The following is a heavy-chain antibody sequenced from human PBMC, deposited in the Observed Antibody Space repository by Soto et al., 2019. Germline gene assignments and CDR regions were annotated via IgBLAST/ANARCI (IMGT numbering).Heavy chain of an antibody. Sequence: GESLKISCKGSGDTFTSYLISWVRQMPGKGLEWMRRIDPSDSYISYSPSLQGHVTISLDKSINTAYLEWSSLKASDTAMYYCAGGRYSDSWDWFDPWGQGTLVTVSS. D-gene: IGHD2-2*02. CDR2: IDPSDSYI. V-gene: IGHV5-10-1*01. CDR1: GDTFTSYL. J-gene: IGHJ5*02. CDR3: AGGRYSDSWDWFDP.